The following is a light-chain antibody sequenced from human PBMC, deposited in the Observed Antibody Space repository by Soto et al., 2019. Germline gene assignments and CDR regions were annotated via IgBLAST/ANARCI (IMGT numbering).Light chain of an antibody. CDR3: QQYNNWPWT. J-gene: IGKJ1*01. CDR1: QSVSSN. V-gene: IGKV3-15*01. CDR2: GAS. Sequence: EIVMTQSPATLSVSPGERATLSCRASQSVSSNLAWYQQKPGQASSLLIYGASTRATGIPARFSGSGSGTEFTLTISSLKSEDLAVYYCQQYNNWPWTFGQGTKVEIK.